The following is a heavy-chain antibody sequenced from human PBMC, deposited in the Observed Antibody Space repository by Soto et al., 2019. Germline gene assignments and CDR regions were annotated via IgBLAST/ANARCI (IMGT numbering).Heavy chain of an antibody. J-gene: IGHJ5*02. CDR2: IYPDDSDT. D-gene: IGHD4-17*01. Sequence: GESLKICCQGSGYNFNSYWIAWVRQMPGKGLEWVGIIYPDDSDTTYSPSFQGQVIISADKSISTAYLQWSSLKASDTAMYYCARPIDDYGDPHWFDPWGQGTLVTVSS. V-gene: IGHV5-51*01. CDR3: ARPIDDYGDPHWFDP. CDR1: GYNFNSYW.